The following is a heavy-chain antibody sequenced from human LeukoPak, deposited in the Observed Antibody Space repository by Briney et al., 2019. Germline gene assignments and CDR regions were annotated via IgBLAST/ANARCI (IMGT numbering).Heavy chain of an antibody. J-gene: IGHJ4*02. CDR1: GFTFSSYA. D-gene: IGHD5-12*01. Sequence: GGSLRLSCAVSGFTFSSYAMYWVRQAPGKGLEWVAVISYDGSDKFYADSVKGRFTISRDSSKNTLYLQMNSLRPEDTAVYYCARARPSMWIDYWGQGTLVTVSS. V-gene: IGHV3-30*04. CDR3: ARARPSMWIDY. CDR2: ISYDGSDK.